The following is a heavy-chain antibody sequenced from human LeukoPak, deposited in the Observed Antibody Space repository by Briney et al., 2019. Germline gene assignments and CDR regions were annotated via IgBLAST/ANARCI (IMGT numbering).Heavy chain of an antibody. CDR2: ISPYNGDT. D-gene: IGHD3-10*01. CDR1: GYTFTDDG. CDR3: ARIQVDWFGEATSLSPPNYGMDV. J-gene: IGHJ6*02. V-gene: IGHV1-18*01. Sequence: GASVKVSCKASGYTFTDDGISWVRQGPGQGLEWVGWISPYNGDTKYADKVLGRVTMSADISTTTAYMELRSLRSDDTAVYYCARIQVDWFGEATSLSPPNYGMDVWGQGTTVIVSS.